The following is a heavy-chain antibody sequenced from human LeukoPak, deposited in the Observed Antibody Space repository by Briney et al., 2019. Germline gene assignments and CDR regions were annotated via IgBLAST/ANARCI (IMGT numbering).Heavy chain of an antibody. Sequence: RSLRLSSAASGFTFSSYGMHWVRQAPGKGLEWVAVIWYDGSNKYYADSVKGRFTISRDNSKNTLHLQMNSLRAEDTAVYYCARDPYCSGGSCSLQFDYWGQGTLVTVSS. CDR2: IWYDGSNK. CDR1: GFTFSSYG. D-gene: IGHD2-15*01. CDR3: ARDPYCSGGSCSLQFDY. J-gene: IGHJ4*02. V-gene: IGHV3-33*01.